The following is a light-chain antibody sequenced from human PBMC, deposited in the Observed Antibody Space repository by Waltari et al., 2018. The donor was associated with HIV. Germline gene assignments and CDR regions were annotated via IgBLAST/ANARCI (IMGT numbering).Light chain of an antibody. CDR1: SSNIGSNT. Sequence: QSVLTQPPSASGTPGQRVTISCSGSSSNIGSNTVNWYQQLPGTAPKLLIYSNNQRPSRVPDRFSGSKSGTSAYLAISGLQAEDEADYYCAAWDDSLNGPVFGGGTKLTVL. J-gene: IGLJ3*02. CDR3: AAWDDSLNGPV. CDR2: SNN. V-gene: IGLV1-44*01.